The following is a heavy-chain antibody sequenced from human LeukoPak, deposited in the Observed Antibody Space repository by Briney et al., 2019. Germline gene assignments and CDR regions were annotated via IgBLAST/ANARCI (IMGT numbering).Heavy chain of an antibody. D-gene: IGHD3-10*01. V-gene: IGHV3-30*03. Sequence: GGSLRLSCAASGFTFSSYGMHWVRQAPGKGLEWVAVISYDGSNKYYADSVKGRFTISRDNSKNTLYLQMNSLRAEDTAVYYCARDGYYGSGKGVFDIWGQGTMVTVSS. CDR2: ISYDGSNK. CDR3: ARDGYYGSGKGVFDI. CDR1: GFTFSSYG. J-gene: IGHJ3*02.